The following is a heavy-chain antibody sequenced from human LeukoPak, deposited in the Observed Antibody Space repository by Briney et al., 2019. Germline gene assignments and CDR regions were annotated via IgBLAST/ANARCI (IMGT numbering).Heavy chain of an antibody. J-gene: IGHJ6*03. CDR2: ISYDGRNK. CDR3: ARNYSYYYYMDV. V-gene: IGHV3-30*04. Sequence: GGSLRLSCAASGFTFSSYAMHWVRQAPGKGLEWVAVISYDGRNKYYADSVEGRFTIARDNSKNTLYLQINSLRAEDTAVYYCARNYSYYYYMDVWGKGTTVTVSS. CDR1: GFTFSSYA.